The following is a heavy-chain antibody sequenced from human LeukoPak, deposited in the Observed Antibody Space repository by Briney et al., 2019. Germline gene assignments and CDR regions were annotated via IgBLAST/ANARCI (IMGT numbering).Heavy chain of an antibody. D-gene: IGHD3-3*01. CDR3: ARRSYDFWSGCQYYFDY. Sequence: SGGSLRLSCAASGFTFSSYWMSWVRQAPGKGLEWVSTIKQDGSEKYYVDSVKGRFTISRDNAKNSLYLQMNSLRAEDTAVYYCARRSYDFWSGCQYYFDYWGQGTLVTVSS. CDR1: GFTFSSYW. J-gene: IGHJ4*02. CDR2: IKQDGSEK. V-gene: IGHV3-7*01.